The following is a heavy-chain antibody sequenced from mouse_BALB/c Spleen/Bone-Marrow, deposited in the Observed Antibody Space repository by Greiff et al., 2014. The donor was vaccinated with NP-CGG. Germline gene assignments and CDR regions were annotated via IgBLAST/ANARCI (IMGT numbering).Heavy chain of an antibody. CDR2: IYPGDGDT. CDR1: GYAFSVYW. Sequence: QVQLKQSGAELVRPGSSVKISCKAPGYAFSVYWMNWVKQRPGQGLEWIGQIYPGDGDTNYNGKFKGRATLTADKSSNTAYMQLSSLTSEDSAVYYCARGGISVDYWGQGTTLTVSS. J-gene: IGHJ2*01. CDR3: ARGGISVDY. V-gene: IGHV1-80*01.